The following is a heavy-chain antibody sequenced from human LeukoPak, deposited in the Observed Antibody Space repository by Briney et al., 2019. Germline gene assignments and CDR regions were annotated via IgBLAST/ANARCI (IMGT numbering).Heavy chain of an antibody. CDR2: INTNTGNP. J-gene: IGHJ5*02. CDR1: GYTFTSYA. V-gene: IGHV7-4-1*02. D-gene: IGHD6-13*01. CDR3: ARERAAAGTSWFDP. Sequence: PGASVKVSCKASGYTFTSYAMNWVRQAPGQGLEWMGWINTNTGNPTYAQGFTGRFVFSLDTSVSTVYLQISSLKAEDTAVYYCARERAAAGTSWFDPWGQGTLVTVSS.